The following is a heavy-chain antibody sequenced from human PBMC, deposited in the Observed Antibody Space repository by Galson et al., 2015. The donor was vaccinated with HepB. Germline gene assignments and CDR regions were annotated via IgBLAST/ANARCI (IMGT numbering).Heavy chain of an antibody. D-gene: IGHD2-2*02. Sequence: SCKASGGTFSSYAISWVRQAPGQGLEWMGGIIPIFGIANYAQKFQGRVTITADKSTSTAYMELSSLRSEDTAVYYCASQPLKYCSSTSCYMREMGYWGQGTLVTVSS. J-gene: IGHJ4*02. CDR2: IIPIFGIA. V-gene: IGHV1-69*17. CDR1: GGTFSSYA. CDR3: ASQPLKYCSSTSCYMREMGY.